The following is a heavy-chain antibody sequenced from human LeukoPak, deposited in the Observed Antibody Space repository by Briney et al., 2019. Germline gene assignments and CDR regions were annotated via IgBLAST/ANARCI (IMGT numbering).Heavy chain of an antibody. V-gene: IGHV1-46*01. CDR3: TSSSAYYSSFDY. Sequence: ASVKVSCKASGYTFTNYYIHWVRQAPGQGLEWMGVINASGGTTTYAQNFQGRVSMTMYTSATTVYMELSSLRSEDTAVYYCTSSSAYYSSFDYWGQGTLVTVCS. CDR2: INASGGTT. J-gene: IGHJ4*02. CDR1: GYTFTNYY. D-gene: IGHD2-21*02.